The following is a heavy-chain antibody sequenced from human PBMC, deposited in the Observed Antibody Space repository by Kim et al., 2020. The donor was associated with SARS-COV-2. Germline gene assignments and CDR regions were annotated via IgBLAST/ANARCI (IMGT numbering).Heavy chain of an antibody. J-gene: IGHJ4*02. CDR2: IIPILGIA. CDR1: GGTFSSYA. CDR3: ARDPGNWNLLDY. D-gene: IGHD1-1*01. V-gene: IGHV1-69*04. Sequence: SVKVSCKASGGTFSSYAISWVRQARGQGLEWMGRIIPILGIANYAQKFQGRVTITADKAPSTAYMELSSLRSEDAGGFYFARDPGNWNLLDYSGQGTLV.